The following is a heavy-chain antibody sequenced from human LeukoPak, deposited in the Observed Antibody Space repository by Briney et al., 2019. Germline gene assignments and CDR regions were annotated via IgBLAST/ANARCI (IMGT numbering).Heavy chain of an antibody. CDR1: GFTFSSYS. D-gene: IGHD1-26*01. Sequence: PGGSLRLSCAASGFTFSSYSMNWVRQAPGKGLEWVSSISSSSSYISYADSVKGRFTISRDNAKNSLYLQMNSLRAEDTAVYYCARGSVGAFDIWGQGTMVTVSS. CDR3: ARGSVGAFDI. V-gene: IGHV3-21*01. CDR2: ISSSSSYI. J-gene: IGHJ3*02.